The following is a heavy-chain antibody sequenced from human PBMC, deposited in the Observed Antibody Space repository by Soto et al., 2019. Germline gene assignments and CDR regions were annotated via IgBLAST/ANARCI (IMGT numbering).Heavy chain of an antibody. CDR2: INPSGGST. Sequence: ASVKVSCKASGYTFTSYYMHWVRQAPGQGLEWMGIINPSGGSTSYAQKFQGRVTMTRDTSTSTVYMELSSLRSEDTAVYYCARQGDGLHCSGGSCQGNWFDPWGQGTLVTVSS. CDR3: ARQGDGLHCSGGSCQGNWFDP. V-gene: IGHV1-46*03. D-gene: IGHD2-15*01. CDR1: GYTFTSYY. J-gene: IGHJ5*02.